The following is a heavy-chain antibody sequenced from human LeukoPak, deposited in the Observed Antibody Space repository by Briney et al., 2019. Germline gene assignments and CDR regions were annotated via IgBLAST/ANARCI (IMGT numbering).Heavy chain of an antibody. CDR2: IHYSGST. J-gene: IGHJ5*02. CDR1: GGSISSSSYY. D-gene: IGHD3-10*01. CDR3: ARNLVMGRGVMILKKPCWFDP. V-gene: IGHV4-39*01. Sequence: SETLSLTCTVSGGSISSSSYYWGWIRQPPGKGLEWIGSIHYSGSTDYNSTLKSRVTISVDTSKNQFSLKLSSVTAADTAVYYCARNLVMGRGVMILKKPCWFDPWGQGTLVTVSS.